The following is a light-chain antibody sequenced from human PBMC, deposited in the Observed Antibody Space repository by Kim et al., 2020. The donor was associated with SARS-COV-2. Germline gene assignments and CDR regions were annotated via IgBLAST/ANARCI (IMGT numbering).Light chain of an antibody. CDR1: SLRDYY. V-gene: IGLV3-19*01. CDR3: NSRDSSGNQWV. Sequence: SSELTQDPAVSVALGQTVSITCQGDSLRDYYASWYQQKSRQAPVLVIYGKNNRPSGIPDRFSGSSSGNTASLTLTGAQAGDEADYYCNSRDSSGNQWVFG. J-gene: IGLJ3*02. CDR2: GKN.